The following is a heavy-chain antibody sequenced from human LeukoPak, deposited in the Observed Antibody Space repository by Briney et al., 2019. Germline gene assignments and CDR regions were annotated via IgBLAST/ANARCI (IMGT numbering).Heavy chain of an antibody. CDR2: ISGSGSGT. CDR3: AKGVNGGSSWF. V-gene: IGHV3-23*01. Sequence: GGSLRLSCAASGFTFSTCAMSWVRQAPGKGLEWVSTISGSGSGTYYADSVKGRFTISRDNSKNTLSLQMNGLRAEDTAVYYCAKGVNGGSSWFWGQGTLVTVSS. CDR1: GFTFSTCA. J-gene: IGHJ4*02. D-gene: IGHD6-13*01.